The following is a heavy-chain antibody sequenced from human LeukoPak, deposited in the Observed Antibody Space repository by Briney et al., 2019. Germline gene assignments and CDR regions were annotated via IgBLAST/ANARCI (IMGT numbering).Heavy chain of an antibody. CDR2: IYSGGST. Sequence: GGSLRLSCAASGFTVSSNYMSWVRQAPGKGLEWVSVIYSGGSTYYADSVKGRFTISRDNSKNTLYLQMNSLRAEDTAVYYCARDCSDYYDSSGYPRAFDIWGQGTMVTVSS. CDR3: ARDCSDYYDSSGYPRAFDI. CDR1: GFTVSSNY. V-gene: IGHV3-53*01. D-gene: IGHD3-22*01. J-gene: IGHJ3*02.